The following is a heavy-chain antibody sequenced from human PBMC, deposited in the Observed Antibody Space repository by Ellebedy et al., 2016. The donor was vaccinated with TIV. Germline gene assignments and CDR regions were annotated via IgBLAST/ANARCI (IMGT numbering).Heavy chain of an antibody. CDR3: VRDHTDYLHPTEVFQH. J-gene: IGHJ1*01. Sequence: PGGSLRLSCAASGFIFSNYSMNRVRQAPGKGLEWVSSFSGNDNYIYYADSVKGRFTVPRDNAKNSLYLQMNSLRVEDTAVYYCVRDHTDYLHPTEVFQHWGQGTLVTVSS. CDR2: FSGNDNYI. CDR1: GFIFSNYS. V-gene: IGHV3-21*01. D-gene: IGHD4/OR15-4a*01.